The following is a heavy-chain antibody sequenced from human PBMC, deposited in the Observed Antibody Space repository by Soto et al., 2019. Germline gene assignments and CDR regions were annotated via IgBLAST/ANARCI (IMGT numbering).Heavy chain of an antibody. J-gene: IGHJ5*02. CDR3: ARACRMGKQLETGWLDP. V-gene: IGHV3-11*01. D-gene: IGHD6-13*01. CDR2: ISSSGSTI. CDR1: GFTFSDYY. Sequence: GGSLRLSCAASGFTFSDYYMSWIRQAPGKGLEWVSYISSSGSTIYYADSVKGRFTISRDNAKNSLYLQMNSLRAEDTAVYYCARACRMGKQLETGWLDPWGQGPLVTVYS.